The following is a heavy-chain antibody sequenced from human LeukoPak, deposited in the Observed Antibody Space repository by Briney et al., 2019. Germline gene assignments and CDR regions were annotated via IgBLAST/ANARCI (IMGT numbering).Heavy chain of an antibody. Sequence: SGGSLRLSCAASGFTFSDHYMSWIRQAPGKGLEWVSYISGSGSTVYYADSLKGRFTISRDNSKNTLYLQMNSLRAEDTAVYYCAKAKKVTMVRGATSLFDYWGQGTLVTVSS. D-gene: IGHD3-10*01. CDR2: ISGSGSTV. CDR1: GFTFSDHY. J-gene: IGHJ4*02. V-gene: IGHV3-11*01. CDR3: AKAKKVTMVRGATSLFDY.